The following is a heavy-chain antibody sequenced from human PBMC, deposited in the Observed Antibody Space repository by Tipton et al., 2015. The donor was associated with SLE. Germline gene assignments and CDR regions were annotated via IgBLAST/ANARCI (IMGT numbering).Heavy chain of an antibody. V-gene: IGHV4-59*12. Sequence: TLSLTCTVSGGSISSYYWSWIRQPPGKGLEWIGYIYYSGSTNYNPSLKSRVTISVDTSKNQFSLKLSSVTAADTAVYYCARDSRYSSGWYAFDYWGQGTLVTASS. J-gene: IGHJ4*02. CDR1: GGSISSYY. CDR2: IYYSGST. CDR3: ARDSRYSSGWYAFDY. D-gene: IGHD6-19*01.